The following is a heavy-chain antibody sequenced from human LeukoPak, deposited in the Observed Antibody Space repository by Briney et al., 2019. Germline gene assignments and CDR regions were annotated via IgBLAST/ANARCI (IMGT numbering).Heavy chain of an antibody. CDR2: ISAYNGNT. CDR1: GYTFTSYG. CDR3: ARDEMATIHGIDY. J-gene: IGHJ4*02. D-gene: IGHD5-24*01. Sequence: ASVKVSCKASGYTFTSYGISWVRHAPGHGPEWIGWISAYNGNTNYAQKLQGRVTMTTDTSTSTAYMELRSLRSDDTAVYYCARDEMATIHGIDYWGQGTLVTVSS. V-gene: IGHV1-18*01.